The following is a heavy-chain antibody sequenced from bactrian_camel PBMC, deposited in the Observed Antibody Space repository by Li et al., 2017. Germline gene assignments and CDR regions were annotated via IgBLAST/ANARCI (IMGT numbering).Heavy chain of an antibody. Sequence: QLVESGGGSVQAGGSLRLSCAFSGYTYSRYCMAWLRQSPGKEHEGVTSIDSDGNTNYADSVKGRFTISRDNAKNTLYLQLNSLTREDSAMYYCTRETQWVGYHEFAEYWGQGTQVTVS. V-gene: IGHV3S8*01. CDR2: IDSDGNT. CDR1: GYTYSRYC. CDR3: TRETQWVGYHEFAEY. J-gene: IGHJ4*01. D-gene: IGHD5*01.